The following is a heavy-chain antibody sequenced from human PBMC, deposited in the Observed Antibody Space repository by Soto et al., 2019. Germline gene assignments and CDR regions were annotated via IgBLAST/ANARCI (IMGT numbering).Heavy chain of an antibody. CDR1: GFTFDDYA. J-gene: IGHJ4*02. CDR3: AKDISDYGDSSFDY. V-gene: IGHV3-9*01. Sequence: GGSLRLSCAASGFTFDDYAMHWVRQAPGKGLEWVSGISWNSGSIGYADSVKGRFTISRDNAKNSLYLQMNSLRAEDTALYYCAKDISDYGDSSFDYWGQGTLVTVSS. CDR2: ISWNSGSI. D-gene: IGHD4-17*01.